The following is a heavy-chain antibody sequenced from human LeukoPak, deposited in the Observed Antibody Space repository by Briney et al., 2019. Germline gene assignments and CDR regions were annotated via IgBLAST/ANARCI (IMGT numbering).Heavy chain of an antibody. CDR2: FDPEDGET. V-gene: IGHV1-24*01. CDR3: ATPVRRYNWNDGAFDI. D-gene: IGHD1-20*01. CDR1: EYTLTGLS. J-gene: IGHJ3*02. Sequence: ASVKVSCKVSEYTLTGLSVHWVRLAPGKGLEWMGGFDPEDGETIYAQKFQGRVTMTEDTSTDTAYMELSSLRSEDTAVYYCATPVRRYNWNDGAFDIWGQGTMVTVSS.